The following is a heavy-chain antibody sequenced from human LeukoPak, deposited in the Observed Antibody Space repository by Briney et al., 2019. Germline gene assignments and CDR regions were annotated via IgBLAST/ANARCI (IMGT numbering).Heavy chain of an antibody. J-gene: IGHJ5*02. D-gene: IGHD4-23*01. Sequence: PGRSLRLSCAASGFTFSSYSMNWVRQAPGKGLEWVSSISSSSSYIYYADSVKGRFTISRDNAKNSLYLQMNSLRAEDTAVYYCARTDYGGPVNWFDPWGQGTLVTVSS. V-gene: IGHV3-21*01. CDR1: GFTFSSYS. CDR2: ISSSSSYI. CDR3: ARTDYGGPVNWFDP.